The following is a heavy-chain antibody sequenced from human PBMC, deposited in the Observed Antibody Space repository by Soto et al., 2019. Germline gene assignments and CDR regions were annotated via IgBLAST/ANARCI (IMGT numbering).Heavy chain of an antibody. CDR2: ISYDGSNK. CDR1: GFTFSSYA. D-gene: IGHD2-2*01. Sequence: QVQLVESGGGVVQPGRSLRLSCAASGFTFSSYAMHWVRQAPGKGLEWVAVISYDGSNKYYADSVKGRFTISRDNSKNTRYLQMDSLRAEDTAVYYCARDTGGLPAAMCYWGQGTLVTVSS. V-gene: IGHV3-30-3*01. CDR3: ARDTGGLPAAMCY. J-gene: IGHJ4*02.